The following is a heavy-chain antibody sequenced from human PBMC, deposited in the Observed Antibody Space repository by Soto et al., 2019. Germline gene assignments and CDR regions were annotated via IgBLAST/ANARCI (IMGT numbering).Heavy chain of an antibody. CDR2: INPNVDST. CDR3: ARGDHSGSSASAY. J-gene: IGHJ4*02. Sequence: PSVKVSCKASGYTFSNYYIHWVRQAPGQGLEWMGIINPNVDSTSYAQIFQGRVTITRDTSTNAVYMELRSLRSEDTAVYYCARGDHSGSSASAYWGQGTLVTVSS. V-gene: IGHV1-46*01. CDR1: GYTFSNYY. D-gene: IGHD3-22*01.